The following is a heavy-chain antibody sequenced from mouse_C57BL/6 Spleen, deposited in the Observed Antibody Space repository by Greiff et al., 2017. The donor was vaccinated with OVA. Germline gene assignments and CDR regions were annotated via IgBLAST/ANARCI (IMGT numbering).Heavy chain of an antibody. V-gene: IGHV1-80*01. CDR3: ARFGTLYYFDY. D-gene: IGHD4-1*01. J-gene: IGHJ2*01. Sequence: VQLQQSGAELVKPGASVKISCKASGYAFSSYWMNWVKQRPGKGLEWIGQIYPGDGDTNYNGKFKGKATLTADKSSSTAYMQLSSLTSEDSAVYFCARFGTLYYFDYWGQGTTLTVSS. CDR2: IYPGDGDT. CDR1: GYAFSSYW.